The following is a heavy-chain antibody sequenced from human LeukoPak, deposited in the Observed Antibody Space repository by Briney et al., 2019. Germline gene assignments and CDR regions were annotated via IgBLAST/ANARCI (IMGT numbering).Heavy chain of an antibody. CDR2: IWYDGSNK. CDR1: GFTFSSYG. V-gene: IGHV3-33*01. D-gene: IGHD4-17*01. J-gene: IGHJ6*02. Sequence: GRSLRLSCAASGFTFSSYGMHWVRQAPGKGLEGVAVIWYDGSNKYYADSVKGRFTISRDNSKNTLYLQMNSLRAEDTAVYYCARDSHGDYYYYGMDVWGQGPTVTVSS. CDR3: ARDSHGDYYYYGMDV.